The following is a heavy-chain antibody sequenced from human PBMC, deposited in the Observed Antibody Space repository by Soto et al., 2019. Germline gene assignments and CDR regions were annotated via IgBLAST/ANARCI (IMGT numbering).Heavy chain of an antibody. V-gene: IGHV1-18*01. CDR1: GYTFNPYG. Sequence: QVQLVQSGPELKKPGAAVRVSCKTSGYTFNPYGLSWGRQAPGQGLGWMGWISTYTGNTDYPQRFQGRVSMDTDTSKSTGYLDLRSLTSEDTAFYYCVRDVTVSSGSFGGYWRQATLVTVSS. J-gene: IGHJ4*01. CDR2: ISTYTGNT. CDR3: VRDVTVSSGSFGGY. D-gene: IGHD3-10*01.